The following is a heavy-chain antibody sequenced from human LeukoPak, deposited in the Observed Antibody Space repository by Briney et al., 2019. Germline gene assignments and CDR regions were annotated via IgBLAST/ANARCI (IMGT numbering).Heavy chain of an antibody. J-gene: IGHJ6*02. CDR1: GGSISSYY. Sequence: PSETLSLTCTVSGGSISSYYWSWIRQPPGKGLEWIGYIYYSGSTNYNPSLKSRVTISVDTSKNQFSLKLSSVTAADTAVYYCARFFYGARIYYYYGMDVWGQGTTVTVSS. CDR2: IYYSGST. V-gene: IGHV4-59*01. CDR3: ARFFYGARIYYYYGMDV. D-gene: IGHD4/OR15-4a*01.